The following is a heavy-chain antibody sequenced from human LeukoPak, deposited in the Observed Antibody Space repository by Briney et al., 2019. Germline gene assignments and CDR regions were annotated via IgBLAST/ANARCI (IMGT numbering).Heavy chain of an antibody. D-gene: IGHD1-1*01. CDR2: IYSTGSI. V-gene: IGHV4-59*08. Sequence: SETLSLTCALSGGSFSNYYWTWIRQPPGKGLEWLGYIYSTGSISYNPSLESRVTISIDTSKNTFSLKLTSVTAADTAVYFCARWNLDLAYDIWGQGTMVTVSS. CDR1: GGSFSNYY. CDR3: ARWNLDLAYDI. J-gene: IGHJ3*02.